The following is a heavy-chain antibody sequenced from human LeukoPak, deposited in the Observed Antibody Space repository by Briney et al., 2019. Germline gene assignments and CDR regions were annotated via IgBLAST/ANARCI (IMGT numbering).Heavy chain of an antibody. CDR3: ARDRQLRYFDWLPLFDP. V-gene: IGHV3-30*04. Sequence: GGSLRLSCAASGFTFSSYAMHWVRQAPGKGLEWVAVISYDGSNKYYADSVKGRFTISRDNSKNTLYLQMNSLRAEDTAVYYCARDRQLRYFDWLPLFDPWGQGTLVTVSS. CDR1: GFTFSSYA. J-gene: IGHJ5*02. CDR2: ISYDGSNK. D-gene: IGHD3-9*01.